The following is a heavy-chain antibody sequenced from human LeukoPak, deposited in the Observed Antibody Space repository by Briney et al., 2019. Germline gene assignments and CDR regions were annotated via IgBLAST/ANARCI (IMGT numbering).Heavy chain of an antibody. V-gene: IGHV4-4*07. CDR3: ARHGAVAGTYYYYYGMDV. J-gene: IGHJ6*02. CDR2: LYVSGST. Sequence: SETLSLTCTVPGGSISPYYWNWIRQPAGKGLEWIGRLYVSGSTNYNPSLKSRVTISVDTSKNQFSLKLSSVTAADTAVYYCARHGAVAGTYYYYYGMDVWGQGTTVTVSS. CDR1: GGSISPYY. D-gene: IGHD6-19*01.